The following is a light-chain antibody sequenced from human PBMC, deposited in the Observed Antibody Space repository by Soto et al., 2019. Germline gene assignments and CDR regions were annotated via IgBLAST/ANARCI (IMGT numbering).Light chain of an antibody. V-gene: IGLV2-8*01. CDR3: SSYAGSDNYVV. J-gene: IGLJ2*01. CDR2: EVS. CDR1: SSDVGGYNS. Sequence: QSVLTQPPSASGSPGQSVTISCTGTSSDVGGYNSVSWYRQHPGKAPKLMIYEVSRRPSGVPDRFSASKSGNTASLTVSGLQAEDEADYYCSSYAGSDNYVVFGGGTKVTVL.